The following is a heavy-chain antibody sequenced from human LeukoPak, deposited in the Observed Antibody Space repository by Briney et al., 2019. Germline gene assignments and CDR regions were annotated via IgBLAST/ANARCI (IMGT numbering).Heavy chain of an antibody. CDR3: ARDPRISSGWQFDY. D-gene: IGHD6-19*01. Sequence: SQTLSLTCALSGDTVSSKSATWNWLRQSPSRGLEWLGKTYYRSRWYNDSALSVKSRITINPDTSKNQFSLHLNSVTPEGTAVYYCARDPRISSGWQFDYWGQGTLVTVSS. CDR1: GDTVSSKSAT. CDR2: TYYRSRWYN. J-gene: IGHJ4*02. V-gene: IGHV6-1*01.